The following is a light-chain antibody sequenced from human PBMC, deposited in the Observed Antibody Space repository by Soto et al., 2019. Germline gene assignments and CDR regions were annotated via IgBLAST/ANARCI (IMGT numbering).Light chain of an antibody. CDR1: SSDVGGYNY. CDR2: AVT. Sequence: QSALTQPRSVSGSPGQSVTISCTGTSSDVGGYNYVSWYQQHPGKAPKLMIYAVTKRPSGVPDRFSGSKSGNTASLTISGLQAEDEADYYCCSYAGSYTIFGGGTKLTVL. V-gene: IGLV2-11*01. J-gene: IGLJ2*01. CDR3: CSYAGSYTI.